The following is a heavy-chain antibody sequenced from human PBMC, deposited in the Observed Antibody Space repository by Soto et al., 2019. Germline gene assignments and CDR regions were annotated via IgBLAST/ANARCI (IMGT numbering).Heavy chain of an antibody. D-gene: IGHD3-3*01. V-gene: IGHV1-3*01. CDR3: ARDLSTIYDFWSGYYTAYYYYGMDV. CDR2: INAGNGNT. J-gene: IGHJ6*02. CDR1: GYTFTIYA. Sequence: ASVKVSCKASGYTFTIYAMHWVRQAPGQRLEWMGWINAGNGNTKYSQKFQGRVTITRDTSASTAYMELSSLRSEDTAVYYCARDLSTIYDFWSGYYTAYYYYGMDVRGQGTTVTVPS.